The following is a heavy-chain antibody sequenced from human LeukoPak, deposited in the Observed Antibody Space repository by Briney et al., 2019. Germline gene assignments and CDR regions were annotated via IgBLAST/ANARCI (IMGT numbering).Heavy chain of an antibody. CDR1: GFTFSSYA. D-gene: IGHD3-3*01. J-gene: IGHJ4*02. V-gene: IGHV3-23*01. Sequence: GASLRLSCAASGFTFSSYAMSWVRQAPGKGLEWVSAISGSGDSTYYADSVKGRFTISRDNSKNTLYLQMNSLRAEDTAVYYCAKAARITIFGVVIHPFDYWGQGTLVTVSS. CDR2: ISGSGDST. CDR3: AKAARITIFGVVIHPFDY.